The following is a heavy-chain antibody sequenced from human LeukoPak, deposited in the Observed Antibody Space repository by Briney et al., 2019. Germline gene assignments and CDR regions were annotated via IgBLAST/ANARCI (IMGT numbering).Heavy chain of an antibody. CDR2: IYHSGST. D-gene: IGHD3-22*01. Sequence: PSETLSLTCAVSGYSISSGYYWGWIRQPPGKGLEWIGSIYHSGSTYYNPSLKSRVTISVDTSKNQFSLKLSSVTAADTAVYYCARSPATMIVVDPFDYWGQGPLVTVSS. CDR3: ARSPATMIVVDPFDY. J-gene: IGHJ4*02. V-gene: IGHV4-38-2*01. CDR1: GYSISSGYY.